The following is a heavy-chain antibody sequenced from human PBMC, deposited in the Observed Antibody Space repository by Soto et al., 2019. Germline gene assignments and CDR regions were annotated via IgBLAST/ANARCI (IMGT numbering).Heavy chain of an antibody. D-gene: IGHD3-10*01. CDR1: GFTFSSYA. V-gene: IGHV3-23*01. Sequence: GGSLRLSCAASGFTFSSYATSWVRQAPGKGLEWVPAISGSGGSTYYADSVKGRFTISRDNSKNTLYLQMNSLRAEDTAVYYCAKNGYYYGSGSLYYYGMDVWGQETTVTVSS. CDR3: AKNGYYYGSGSLYYYGMDV. CDR2: ISGSGGST. J-gene: IGHJ6*02.